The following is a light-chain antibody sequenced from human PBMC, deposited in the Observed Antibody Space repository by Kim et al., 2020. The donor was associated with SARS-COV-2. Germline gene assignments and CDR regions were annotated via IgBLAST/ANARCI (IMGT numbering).Light chain of an antibody. CDR1: SSNIGRNT. V-gene: IGLV1-44*01. J-gene: IGLJ3*02. CDR3: ATWDDSLNGPV. Sequence: QSVLTQPPSASGTPGQRVTISCSGSSSNIGRNTVNWYQQLPGTAPKLLIYSNNQRPSGVPDRFSGSKSGTSASLAISGLQSEDEAAYYCATWDDSLNGPVFGGGTKLTVL. CDR2: SNN.